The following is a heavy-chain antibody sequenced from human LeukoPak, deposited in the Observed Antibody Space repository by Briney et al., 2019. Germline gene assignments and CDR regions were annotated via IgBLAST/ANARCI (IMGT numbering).Heavy chain of an antibody. CDR3: ARDGGGYRNFDY. CDR1: GGTFSSYA. V-gene: IGHV1-69*04. D-gene: IGHD5-18*01. J-gene: IGHJ4*02. CDR2: IIPILGIA. Sequence: SVKVSCKASGGTFSSYAISWVRQAPGQGLEWMGRIIPILGIANYAQKFQGRVTITADKSTSTAYMELSSLRSEDTAVYYCARDGGGYRNFDYWGQGTLVTVSS.